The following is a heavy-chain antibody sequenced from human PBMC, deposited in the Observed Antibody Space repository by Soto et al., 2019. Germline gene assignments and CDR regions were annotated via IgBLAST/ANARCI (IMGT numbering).Heavy chain of an antibody. Sequence: QVQLQQWGAGLLKPSETLSLTCAVYGGSFSGYYWNWIRQPPGKGLEWLGEINDSGSTNYNPSLRRRVTISVDTSKNQFSLKLSSVTAADTAVYYCARQRCSTSMEYKRGHWLDPWGQGTLVTVSS. CDR1: GGSFSGYY. CDR2: INDSGST. D-gene: IGHD2-2*01. V-gene: IGHV4-34*01. J-gene: IGHJ5*02. CDR3: ARQRCSTSMEYKRGHWLDP.